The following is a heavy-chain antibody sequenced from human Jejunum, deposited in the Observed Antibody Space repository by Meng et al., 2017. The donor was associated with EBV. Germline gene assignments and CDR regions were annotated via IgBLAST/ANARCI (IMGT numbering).Heavy chain of an antibody. D-gene: IGHD1-1*01. CDR1: GDSVSSNSAV. V-gene: IGHV6-1*01. CDR3: ARDYQDLERFDY. J-gene: IGHJ4*02. Sequence: QVQLQQSGPGLVKPSXXXXLXXXISGDSVSSNSAVWNWIRQSTSRGLEWLVMTYARSKWYNEYAPSMERRITINPDTSKNQFSLQLNSVTPEDTAVYYCARDYQDLERFDYWGQGTLVTVS. CDR2: TYARSKWYN.